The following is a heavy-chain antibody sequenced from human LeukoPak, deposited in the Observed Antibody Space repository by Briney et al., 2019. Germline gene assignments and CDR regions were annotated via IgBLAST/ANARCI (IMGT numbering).Heavy chain of an antibody. V-gene: IGHV3-30*18. Sequence: GGSRRLSWAVSGFTFSDYGMRWVRQAPGKGLEWVAAISYDGSNTYYGDSGKGRFTISRDNSKNTPSLQMISLRAEDTAVYYCAKSLLSTTIMSHFDYWAQGALLRLSS. CDR2: ISYDGSNT. CDR3: AKSLLSTTIMSHFDY. D-gene: IGHD3-9*01. J-gene: IGHJ4*02. CDR1: GFTFSDYG.